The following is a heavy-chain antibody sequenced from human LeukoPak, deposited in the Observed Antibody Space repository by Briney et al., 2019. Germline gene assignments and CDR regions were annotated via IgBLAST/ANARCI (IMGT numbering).Heavy chain of an antibody. CDR2: INPNSGGT. D-gene: IGHD3-22*01. Sequence: ASVKVSCKASGYTFTGYYMHWVRQAPGQRLEWMGWINPNSGGTNYAQKFQGRVTMTKDTFISTAYMELSRLRSDDTAVYYCARGTGYDSSGHDNWLDPWGQGTLVTVSS. V-gene: IGHV1-2*02. CDR3: ARGTGYDSSGHDNWLDP. J-gene: IGHJ5*02. CDR1: GYTFTGYY.